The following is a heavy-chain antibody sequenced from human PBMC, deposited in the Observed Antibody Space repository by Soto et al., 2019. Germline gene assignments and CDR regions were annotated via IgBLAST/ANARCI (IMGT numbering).Heavy chain of an antibody. CDR3: TRQATTSWSY. V-gene: IGHV4-59*08. Sequence: SETLSLTCTVSGGSISSYYWSWIRQPPGRGLEWIGSIYYTGSTYYSPSLKSRVTISLDTSMNQFFLKLTYVSAADTAMYYCTRQATTSWSYWGQGALVTVSS. CDR1: GGSISSYY. D-gene: IGHD2-2*01. CDR2: IYYTGST. J-gene: IGHJ4*02.